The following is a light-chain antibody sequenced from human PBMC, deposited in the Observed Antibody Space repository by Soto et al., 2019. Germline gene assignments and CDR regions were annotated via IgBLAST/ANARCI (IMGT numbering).Light chain of an antibody. J-gene: IGLJ1*01. CDR1: SSNIGSNY. CDR2: RNN. V-gene: IGLV1-47*01. Sequence: QSVLTQPPSASGTPGQRVTISCSGSSSNIGSNYVYWYQQLPGTAPKLLIYRNNQRPSGVPDRFSGYKSGTSASLAISGLRSEDEADYYCAPWDDSLSGYVLGNGTKVTVL. CDR3: APWDDSLSGYV.